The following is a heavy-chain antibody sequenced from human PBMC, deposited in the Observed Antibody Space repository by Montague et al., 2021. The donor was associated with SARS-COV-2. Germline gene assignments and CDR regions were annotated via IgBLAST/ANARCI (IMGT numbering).Heavy chain of an antibody. V-gene: IGHV2-5*02. D-gene: IGHD2-2*01. CDR1: GFSFSTSGAG. CDR3: AHRRGLPAAPDWFDP. J-gene: IGHJ5*02. Sequence: PALVKPTQTLTLTCNFSGFSFSTSGAGVGWIRQPPGKALEWLALISWDDAKRYSPSLKSSLTITKDTSNNQVVLTMTNMDLVDTATYYCAHRRGLPAAPDWFDPWGQGTLVTVSS. CDR2: ISWDDAK.